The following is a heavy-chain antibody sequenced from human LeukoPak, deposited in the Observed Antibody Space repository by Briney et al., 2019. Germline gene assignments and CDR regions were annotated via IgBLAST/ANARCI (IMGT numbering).Heavy chain of an antibody. CDR2: VDPEDGET. D-gene: IGHD5-24*01. CDR1: GYTFTDYY. CDR3: ATGEEMATKDAFDI. V-gene: IGHV1-69-2*01. Sequence: ASVKISCKVSGYTFTDYYMHWVQQAPGKGLEWMGLVDPEDGETIYAEKFQRRVTITADTSTDTAYMELSSLRSEDTAMYYCATGEEMATKDAFDIWGQGTMVTVSS. J-gene: IGHJ3*02.